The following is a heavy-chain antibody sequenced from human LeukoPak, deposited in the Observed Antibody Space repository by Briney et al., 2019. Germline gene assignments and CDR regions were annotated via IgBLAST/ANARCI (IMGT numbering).Heavy chain of an antibody. CDR3: ARHRVRQLAYFDY. CDR1: GGYISSYY. J-gene: IGHJ4*02. V-gene: IGHV4-4*09. Sequence: KPSETLSLTCTVSGGYISSYYWSWIRQPPGKGLEWIGYIYTSGSTNYNPSLKSRVTISVDTSKNQFSLKLSSVTAADTAVYYCARHRVRQLAYFDYWGQGTLVTVSS. D-gene: IGHD6-13*01. CDR2: IYTSGST.